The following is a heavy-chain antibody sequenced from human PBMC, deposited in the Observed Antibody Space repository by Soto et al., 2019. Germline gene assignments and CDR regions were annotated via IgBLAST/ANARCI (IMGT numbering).Heavy chain of an antibody. J-gene: IGHJ4*02. CDR2: ISRTGIYT. CDR1: GFTFNEYY. D-gene: IGHD4-17*01. CDR3: ARDRGNPVTPNDY. V-gene: IGHV3-11*06. Sequence: EGSLRLSCVASGFTFNEYYMTWIRQDPGKLQEWISDISRTGIYTNYADSVKGRFTIFRYNAKTSMYLQMHSLRPEDTAVYYCARDRGNPVTPNDYWGQGTLVTVSS.